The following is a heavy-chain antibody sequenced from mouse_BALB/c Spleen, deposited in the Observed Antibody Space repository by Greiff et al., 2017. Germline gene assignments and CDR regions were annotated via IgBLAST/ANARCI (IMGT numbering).Heavy chain of an antibody. CDR3: ARGSYGNYGFAY. Sequence: VQLKESGPGLVKPSQSLSLTCTVTGYSITSDYAWNWIRQLPGNKLEWMGYISYSGSTSYNPSLKSRISITRDTSKNQFFLQLNSVTTEDTATYYCARGSYGNYGFAYWGQGTLVTVSA. CDR1: GYSITSDYA. D-gene: IGHD2-1*01. V-gene: IGHV3-2*02. J-gene: IGHJ3*01. CDR2: ISYSGST.